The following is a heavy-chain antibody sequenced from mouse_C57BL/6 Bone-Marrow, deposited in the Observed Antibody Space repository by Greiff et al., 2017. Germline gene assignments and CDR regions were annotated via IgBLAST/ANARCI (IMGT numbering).Heavy chain of an antibody. J-gene: IGHJ4*01. CDR1: GFTFSDYG. V-gene: IGHV5-15*01. D-gene: IGHD2-4*01. CDR2: SSNLAYSI. CDR3: ARYDYDGYAMDY. Sequence: DVMLVESGGGLVQPGGSLKLSCAASGFTFSDYGMAWVRQAPRKGPEWVAFSSNLAYSIYYADTVTGRFTISRENAKNTLYLEMSSLRSEDTAMYYCARYDYDGYAMDYWGQGTSVTVSS.